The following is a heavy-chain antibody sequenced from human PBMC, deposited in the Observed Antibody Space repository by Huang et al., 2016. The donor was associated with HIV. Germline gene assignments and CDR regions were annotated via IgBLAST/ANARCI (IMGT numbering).Heavy chain of an antibody. D-gene: IGHD3-3*01. Sequence: QVQLQESGPGLVKPSETLSLTCTVSGGSISTHYWSWIRQPPGKGLEWIGSIDYGGSTNYSPSLKGRVTILLDTSKNQFSLRVNSVTAADTAMYYCARDHHDFWRGYRRMYFFDHWGQGTLVTVSS. CDR3: ARDHHDFWRGYRRMYFFDH. J-gene: IGHJ4*02. V-gene: IGHV4-59*11. CDR2: IDYGGST. CDR1: GGSISTHY.